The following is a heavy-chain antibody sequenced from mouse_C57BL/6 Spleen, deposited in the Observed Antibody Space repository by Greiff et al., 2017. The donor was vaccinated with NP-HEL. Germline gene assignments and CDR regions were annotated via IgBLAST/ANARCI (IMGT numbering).Heavy chain of an antibody. CDR3: ARGGYYDEMDY. V-gene: IGHV1-47*01. CDR1: GYTFTTYP. Sequence: VHLVESGAELVKPGASVKMSCKASGYTFTTYPIEWMKQNHGKSLEWIGNFHPYNDDTKYNEKFKGKATLTVEKSSSTVYLELSRLTSDDAAVYYCARGGYYDEMDYWGQGTSVTVSA. CDR2: FHPYNDDT. D-gene: IGHD2-4*01. J-gene: IGHJ4*01.